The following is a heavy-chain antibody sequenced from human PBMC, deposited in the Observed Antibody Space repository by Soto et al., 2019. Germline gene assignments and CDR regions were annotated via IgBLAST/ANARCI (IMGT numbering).Heavy chain of an antibody. Sequence: SETLSLTCTVSGGSISSGGYYWSWIRQHPGKGLEWIGYIYYSGSTYYNPSLKSRVTISVDTSKNQFSLKLSSVTAADTAVYYCARDGPRGYGDYGGEFDYWGQGTLVTVSS. CDR3: ARDGPRGYGDYGGEFDY. CDR2: IYYSGST. CDR1: GGSISSGGYY. J-gene: IGHJ4*02. V-gene: IGHV4-31*03. D-gene: IGHD4-17*01.